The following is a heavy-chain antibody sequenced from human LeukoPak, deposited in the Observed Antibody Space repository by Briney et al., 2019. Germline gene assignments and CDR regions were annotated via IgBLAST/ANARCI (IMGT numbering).Heavy chain of an antibody. Sequence: GASVKVSCKASGGTFSSYAISWVRQAPGQGLEWMGGIIPIFGTANYAQKFQGRVTMTRDMSTSTVYMELSSLRSEDTAVYYCARGGRMATSAAYYMDVWGKGTTVTVSS. CDR3: ARGGRMATSAAYYMDV. D-gene: IGHD5-24*01. V-gene: IGHV1-69*05. CDR2: IIPIFGTA. J-gene: IGHJ6*03. CDR1: GGTFSSYA.